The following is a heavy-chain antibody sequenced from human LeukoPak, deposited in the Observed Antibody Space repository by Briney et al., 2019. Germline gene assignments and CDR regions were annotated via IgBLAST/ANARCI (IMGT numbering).Heavy chain of an antibody. CDR2: INHSGST. CDR3: ARGWFRYYDILTGPPVFEY. D-gene: IGHD3-9*01. V-gene: IGHV4-34*01. J-gene: IGHJ4*02. Sequence: PSETLSLTCAVCGGSFSGYYWSWIRQPPGKGLEWIGEINHSGSTNYNPSLKSRVTISVDTSKNQFSLKLSSVTAADTAVYYCARGWFRYYDILTGPPVFEYWGQGTLVTVSS. CDR1: GGSFSGYY.